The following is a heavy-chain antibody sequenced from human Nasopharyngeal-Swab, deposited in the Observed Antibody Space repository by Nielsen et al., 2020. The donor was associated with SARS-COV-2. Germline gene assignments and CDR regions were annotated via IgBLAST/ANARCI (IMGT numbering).Heavy chain of an antibody. V-gene: IGHV5-51*01. Sequence: GESLKISCKVSGFRFTSYWIGWVRQMPGKGLEWMGMMNPGDPNPRYSPSFEGQVTMSADKSISTAYLQWSSLKASDTAIYYCARRAARDGYNYEVDPWGQGTLVTVSS. CDR2: MNPGDPNP. J-gene: IGHJ5*02. D-gene: IGHD5-24*01. CDR3: ARRAARDGYNYEVDP. CDR1: GFRFTSYW.